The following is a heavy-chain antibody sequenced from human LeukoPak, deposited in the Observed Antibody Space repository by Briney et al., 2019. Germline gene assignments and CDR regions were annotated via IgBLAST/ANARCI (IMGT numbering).Heavy chain of an antibody. V-gene: IGHV1-69*05. Sequence: KISCKGSGYSFTSYWFGWVRQMPGKGLEWMGIIPIFGTANYAQKFQGRVTITTDESTSTAYMELSSLRSEDTAVYYCARRKITIFGVVTQYYFDHWGQGTLVTVSS. CDR2: IIPIFGTA. CDR1: GYSFTSYW. D-gene: IGHD3-3*01. CDR3: ARRKITIFGVVTQYYFDH. J-gene: IGHJ4*02.